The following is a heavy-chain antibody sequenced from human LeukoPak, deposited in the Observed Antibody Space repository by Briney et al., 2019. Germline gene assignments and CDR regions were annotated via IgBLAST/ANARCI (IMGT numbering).Heavy chain of an antibody. CDR3: ARTGGTYPFDY. D-gene: IGHD2-8*02. CDR1: GLTVSSNY. J-gene: IGHJ4*02. Sequence: GGSLRLSCAASGLTVSSNYMSWIRQAPGKGLEWVSYISSSGSTIYYADSVKGRFTISRDNAKNSLYLQMNSLRAEDTAVYYCARTGGTYPFDYWGQGTLVTVSS. CDR2: ISSSGSTI. V-gene: IGHV3-11*01.